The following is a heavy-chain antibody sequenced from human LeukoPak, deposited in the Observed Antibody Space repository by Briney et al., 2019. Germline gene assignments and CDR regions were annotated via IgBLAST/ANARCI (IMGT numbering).Heavy chain of an antibody. CDR2: INPKNGDT. V-gene: IGHV1-2*06. J-gene: IGHJ4*02. CDR1: GYIFTDYC. Sequence: ASVKVSCKASGYIFTDYCIHWVRQAPGQGPEWMGRINPKNGDTDTAQNFQGRVTMTRVTSITTVYMEMRRLTSDDTAMYYCARVAYGNNATPFDHWGQGTLVIVS. CDR3: ARVAYGNNATPFDH. D-gene: IGHD4-17*01.